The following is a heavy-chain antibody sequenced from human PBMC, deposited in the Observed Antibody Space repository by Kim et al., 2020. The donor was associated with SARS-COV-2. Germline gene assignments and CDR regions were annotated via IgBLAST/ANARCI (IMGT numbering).Heavy chain of an antibody. J-gene: IGHJ4*02. V-gene: IGHV4-59*01. CDR3: ARSHGGY. Sequence: SDGTTNYNPSLKSRVTISAGTSKNQFSLILTSVTAADTAVYYCARSHGGYWGQGTLVTVSS. D-gene: IGHD3-10*01. CDR2: SDGTT.